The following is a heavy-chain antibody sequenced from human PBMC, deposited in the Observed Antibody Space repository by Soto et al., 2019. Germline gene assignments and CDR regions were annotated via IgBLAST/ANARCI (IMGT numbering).Heavy chain of an antibody. CDR2: IYSGGST. V-gene: IGHV3-66*02. CDR3: ARDPDWGSGYFDY. Sequence: GGSLRLSCAASGFTVSSNYMSWVRRAPGKGLEWVSVIYSGGSTYYADSVKGRFTISRDNSKNTLYLQMNSLRAEDTAVYYCARDPDWGSGYFDYWGQGTLVTVSS. J-gene: IGHJ4*02. CDR1: GFTVSSNY. D-gene: IGHD7-27*01.